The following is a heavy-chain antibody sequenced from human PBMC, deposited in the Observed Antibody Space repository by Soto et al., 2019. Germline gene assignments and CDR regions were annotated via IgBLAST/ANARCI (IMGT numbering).Heavy chain of an antibody. V-gene: IGHV3-33*06. CDR3: AKDRHPDGIWTFDS. J-gene: IGHJ4*02. CDR2: IWYDGINAPGSPT. CDR1: GFIFSSYG. D-gene: IGHD3-9*01. Sequence: GGSLRLSCAASGFIFSSYGMHWVRQAPGKGLEWVAVIWYDGINAPGSPTYYAASVKGRFTVSRDNSKKMLFLQMNSLRDEDTAVYYCAKDRHPDGIWTFDSWGPGTLVTVSS.